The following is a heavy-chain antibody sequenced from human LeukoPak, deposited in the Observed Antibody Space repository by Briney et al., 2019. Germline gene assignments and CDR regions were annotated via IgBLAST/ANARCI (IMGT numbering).Heavy chain of an antibody. Sequence: GASVKVSCKVSGYTLTELSIHWVRQAPGKGREWMGGFDPEDGETIYAQKFQGRVTMNDDTSTDTAYMELSSLRSEDRAVYYCATIAVAGTFDYWGQGTLVTVSS. CDR2: FDPEDGET. CDR1: GYTLTELS. V-gene: IGHV1-24*01. D-gene: IGHD6-19*01. CDR3: ATIAVAGTFDY. J-gene: IGHJ4*02.